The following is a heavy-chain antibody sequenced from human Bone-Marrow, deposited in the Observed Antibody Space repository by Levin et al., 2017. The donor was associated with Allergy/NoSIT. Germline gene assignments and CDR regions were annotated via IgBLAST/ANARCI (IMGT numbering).Heavy chain of an antibody. CDR2: TYYSGNT. V-gene: IGHV4-31*03. D-gene: IGHD3-10*01. J-gene: IGHJ5*02. CDR3: ARVRGSSYWFDA. CDR1: GGSISSAGYY. Sequence: PSETLSLTCTVSGGSISSAGYYWSWIRQHPGKGLECIGYTYYSGNTYYNPSLKSRLTISVDTSKNQFSLNLNSVTAAATALYYCARVRGSSYWFDAWGQGTLVTVSS.